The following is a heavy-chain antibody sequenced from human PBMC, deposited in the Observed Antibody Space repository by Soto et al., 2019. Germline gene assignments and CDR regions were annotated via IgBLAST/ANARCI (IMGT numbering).Heavy chain of an antibody. CDR3: ARGIAARGFDY. J-gene: IGHJ4*02. CDR1: GFTFSSYS. D-gene: IGHD6-6*01. Sequence: GGSLRLSCAASGFTFSSYSLHWVRQAPGKGLEWVSTSTTSTSYIYYADSVKGRFTISRDNAKNSLYLQMNSLRAEDTAVYYCARGIAARGFDYWGQGTLVTVSS. CDR2: STTSTSYI. V-gene: IGHV3-21*01.